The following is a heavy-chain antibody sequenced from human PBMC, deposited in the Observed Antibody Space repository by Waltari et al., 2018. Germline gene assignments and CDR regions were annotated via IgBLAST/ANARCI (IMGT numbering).Heavy chain of an antibody. J-gene: IGHJ4*02. CDR2: RKYDGSAT. CDR3: ARGSTGYVRVWDS. D-gene: IGHD2-2*01. Sequence: EVQLMESGGGLVQPGGSLRLSCAASGFSFSAYWMTWVRQAPGKGVEWVANRKYDGSATYHADSVNGRFSISRENAKNSLYLQMNSVSADDTAIYYCARGSTGYVRVWDSWGQGTMVTVSS. V-gene: IGHV3-7*03. CDR1: GFSFSAYW.